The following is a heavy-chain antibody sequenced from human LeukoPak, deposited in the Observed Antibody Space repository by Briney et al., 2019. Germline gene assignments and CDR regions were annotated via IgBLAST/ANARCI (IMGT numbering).Heavy chain of an antibody. V-gene: IGHV4-38-2*01. CDR2: KSGIA. CDR1: GYSINNAHY. Sequence: SETLSLTCAVSGYSINNAHYWAWIRQPPGKGLEWIGNKSGIASYNPSLKSRVTISLDTSKNHSSLNLRSVTAADTAVYFCARASVEHSIVAGDYFDYWGQGTLVTVSS. CDR3: ARASVEHSIVAGDYFDY. D-gene: IGHD2-15*01. J-gene: IGHJ4*02.